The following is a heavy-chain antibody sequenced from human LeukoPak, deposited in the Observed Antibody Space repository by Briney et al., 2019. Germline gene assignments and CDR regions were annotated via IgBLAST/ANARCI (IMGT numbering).Heavy chain of an antibody. CDR3: AREIAAAGTRYFDY. J-gene: IGHJ4*02. CDR1: GFTFSSYS. CDR2: ISSSSSYI. Sequence: PGGSLRLSCAASGFTFSSYSMNWVRQAPGKGLEWVSSISSSSSYIYYADSVKGRFTISRDNAKNSLYLQMNSLRAEDTAVYYCAREIAAAGTRYFDYWGQGTLVTVS. V-gene: IGHV3-21*01. D-gene: IGHD6-13*01.